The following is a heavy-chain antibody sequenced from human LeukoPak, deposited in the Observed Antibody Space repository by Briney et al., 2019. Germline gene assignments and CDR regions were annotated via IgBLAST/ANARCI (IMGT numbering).Heavy chain of an antibody. Sequence: GGPLRLSCAASGFTFSSHWMSWVRQAPGKGLEWVANIKKDGSEKYYVDAVKGRFTISRDNAKTSLYLQMNSLRAEDAAVYYCARDLSGIAGYTYGRGIDYWGQGTLVTVSS. CDR1: GFTFSSHW. CDR2: IKKDGSEK. D-gene: IGHD5-18*01. V-gene: IGHV3-7*01. J-gene: IGHJ4*02. CDR3: ARDLSGIAGYTYGRGIDY.